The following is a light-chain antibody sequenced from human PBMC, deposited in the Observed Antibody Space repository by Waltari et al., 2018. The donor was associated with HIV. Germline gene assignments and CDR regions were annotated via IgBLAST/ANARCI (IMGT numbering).Light chain of an antibody. V-gene: IGLV2-23*02. CDR3: SSYLDSATVL. CDR2: EVG. J-gene: IGLJ2*01. CDR1: GRDVGNYDL. Sequence: SALTQPVSVSASPGRSITISCSGTGRDVGNYDLVSWSQQHPGKVPKLIIYEVGRRPSGVSYRFSGSKSGNTASLTISGLQADDEADYYCSSYLDSATVLFGGGTKLTVL.